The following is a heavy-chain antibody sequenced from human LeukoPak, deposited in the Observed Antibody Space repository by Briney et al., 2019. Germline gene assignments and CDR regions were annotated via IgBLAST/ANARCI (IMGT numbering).Heavy chain of an antibody. V-gene: IGHV3-30*02. J-gene: IGHJ4*02. CDR2: IDDDGINF. CDR3: VRGPARGYYDVSGYDFDC. CDR1: GCTFRNFG. Sequence: GGSLRLSCAASGCTFRNFGMHWVRQAPGKGLEWVTFIDDDGINFYYVNSVKGRFAISRDNSKNTLYLQMSSLESEDTAVYYCVRGPARGYYDVSGYDFDCWGQGTLVTVSS. D-gene: IGHD5-12*01.